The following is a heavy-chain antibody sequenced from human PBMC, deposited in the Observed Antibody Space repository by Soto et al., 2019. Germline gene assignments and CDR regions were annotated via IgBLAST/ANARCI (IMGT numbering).Heavy chain of an antibody. CDR1: GDSISSGGYY. Sequence: SETLSLTCTVSGDSISSGGYYWGWIRQHPEKGLECIGYIYYSGSTYYNPSLKSRVTISVDMSKSQFSLKLTSMTAADTAVYYCARSENYEFDTWGQGTLVTVSS. CDR3: ARSENYEFDT. D-gene: IGHD3-3*01. V-gene: IGHV4-31*03. J-gene: IGHJ5*02. CDR2: IYYSGST.